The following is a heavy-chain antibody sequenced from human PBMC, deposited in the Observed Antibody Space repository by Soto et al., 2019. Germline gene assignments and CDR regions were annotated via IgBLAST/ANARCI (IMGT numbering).Heavy chain of an antibody. J-gene: IGHJ4*02. Sequence: EVQLLESGGGLVQPGGSLRLSCAASGFTFSLYALSWVRQAPGKGLECVSSISASGGSTSSADSVKGRFTISRDNSQNSLYLQMSSLRAEDTAVYFCAESPHFDLSSYRYFDYWGQGTLVTVSS. CDR1: GFTFSLYA. CDR2: ISASGGST. CDR3: AESPHFDLSSYRYFDY. D-gene: IGHD3-9*01. V-gene: IGHV3-23*01.